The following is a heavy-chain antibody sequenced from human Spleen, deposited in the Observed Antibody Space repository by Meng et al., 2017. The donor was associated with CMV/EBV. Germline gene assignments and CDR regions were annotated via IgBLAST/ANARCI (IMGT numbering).Heavy chain of an antibody. CDR2: INPSGGST. Sequence: ASVKVSCKASGYTFTSSYVHWVRQAPGQGLEWMGLINPSGGSTRYAQKFQGRVTMTRITSAGTAYMELSSLRSEDTAVYYCARGNGGNHDAFDVWGQGTMVTVSS. CDR3: ARGNGGNHDAFDV. CDR1: GYTFTSSY. J-gene: IGHJ3*01. D-gene: IGHD4-23*01. V-gene: IGHV1-46*01.